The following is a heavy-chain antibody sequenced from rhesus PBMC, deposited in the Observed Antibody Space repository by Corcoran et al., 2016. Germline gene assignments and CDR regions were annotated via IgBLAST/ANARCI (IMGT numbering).Heavy chain of an antibody. D-gene: IGHD1-26*01. J-gene: IGHJ4*01. CDR2: FNWSGGST. V-gene: IGHV3-201*01. Sequence: EVQLVESGGGVVQPGGSLRLSCAASGFTFDDYAMHWVRQALGKVLEWVFGFNWSGGSTYYTDSVKGQFTISRDNAKNSLYLQMGSLRAEDTALYYCARGGYNWNYPPDYWGQGVLVTVSS. CDR3: ARGGYNWNYPPDY. CDR1: GFTFDDYA.